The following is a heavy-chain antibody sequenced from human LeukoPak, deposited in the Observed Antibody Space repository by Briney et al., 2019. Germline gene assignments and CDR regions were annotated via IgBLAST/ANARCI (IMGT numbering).Heavy chain of an antibody. CDR2: IYSGGST. CDR3: AKDLIGHSSSWPAH. V-gene: IGHV3-53*01. Sequence: GGSLRLSCAASGFTVSSNYMSWVRQAPGKGLEWVSVIYSGGSTYYADSVKGRFTISRDNSKNTLYLQMNSLRAEDTAVYYCAKDLIGHSSSWPAHWGQGTLVTVSS. D-gene: IGHD6-13*01. CDR1: GFTVSSNY. J-gene: IGHJ4*02.